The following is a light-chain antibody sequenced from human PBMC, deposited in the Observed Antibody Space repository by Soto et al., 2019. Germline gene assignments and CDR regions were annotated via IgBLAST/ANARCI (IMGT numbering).Light chain of an antibody. CDR1: QSINRY. CDR2: GAS. Sequence: EIVMTQSPASLSVSPRETATLSCRASQSINRYLAWYQHKPGQAPRLLIHGASTRATGVPARFSGSGSGTEFTLTITGLQSEDSAIYYSHQYHGWPWTFGQRTKVDIK. CDR3: HQYHGWPWT. J-gene: IGKJ1*01. V-gene: IGKV3-15*01.